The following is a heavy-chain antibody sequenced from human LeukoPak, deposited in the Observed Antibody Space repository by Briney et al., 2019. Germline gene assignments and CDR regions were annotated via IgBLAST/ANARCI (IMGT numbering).Heavy chain of an antibody. CDR2: INPNSGDT. V-gene: IGHV1-2*02. Sequence: ASVKVSCKASGYTFTAYYIHWVRQAPGQGLEWMGWINPNSGDTNLPQRFQGRVTVTRDTSIITVYMELSSLTSDDTGMYYCARGPTLGLDIWGQGTMVTVPS. CDR3: ARGPTLGLDI. CDR1: GYTFTAYY. J-gene: IGHJ3*02.